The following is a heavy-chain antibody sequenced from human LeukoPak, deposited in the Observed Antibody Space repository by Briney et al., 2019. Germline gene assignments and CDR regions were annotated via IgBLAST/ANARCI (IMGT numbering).Heavy chain of an antibody. J-gene: IGHJ4*02. V-gene: IGHV3-7*01. D-gene: IGHD3-3*01. Sequence: GGSLRLSCAASGFTFSSYSMNWVRQAPGKGLEWVANIKQDGSEKCYVDSVKGRFTISRDNAKNSLYLQMNTLRPEDTAVYYCARERQNKDFWSGGDYWGQGTLVTVSS. CDR3: ARERQNKDFWSGGDY. CDR1: GFTFSSYS. CDR2: IKQDGSEK.